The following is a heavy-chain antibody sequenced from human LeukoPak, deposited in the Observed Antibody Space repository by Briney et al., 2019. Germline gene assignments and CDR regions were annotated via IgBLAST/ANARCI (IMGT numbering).Heavy chain of an antibody. CDR3: LLMVRGVMSYYYMDV. Sequence: GGSLRLSCAASGFTFSSYWMNWVRQAPGKGLEWVANINQDGSEKYYVDSVKGRFTISRDNSKNTLYLQMNSLRAEDTAVYYSLLMVRGVMSYYYMDVWGKGTTVTVSS. CDR2: INQDGSEK. D-gene: IGHD3-10*01. V-gene: IGHV3-7*03. CDR1: GFTFSSYW. J-gene: IGHJ6*03.